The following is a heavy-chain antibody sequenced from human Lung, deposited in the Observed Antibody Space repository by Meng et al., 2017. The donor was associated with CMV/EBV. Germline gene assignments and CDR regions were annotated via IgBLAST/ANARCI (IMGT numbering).Heavy chain of an antibody. Sequence: GESLKISCAASGFTFDDYGMSWVRQAPGKGLEWVANIKQDGSEKYYVDSVKGRFTISRDNAKNSLYLQMNSLRAEDTAVYYCARGMSVGAITYYYYGMDVWGQGTTVTVSS. D-gene: IGHD1-26*01. J-gene: IGHJ6*02. CDR1: GFTFDDYG. CDR3: ARGMSVGAITYYYYGMDV. CDR2: IKQDGSEK. V-gene: IGHV3-7*01.